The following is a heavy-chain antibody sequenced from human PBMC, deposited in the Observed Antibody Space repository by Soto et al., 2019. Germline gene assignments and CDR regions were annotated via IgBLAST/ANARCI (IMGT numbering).Heavy chain of an antibody. CDR3: ARGWSGHQLGQQYCQH. CDR1: GGSISSYY. J-gene: IGHJ1*01. V-gene: IGHV4-59*01. Sequence: SETLSLTCTVSGGSISSYYWSWIRQPPGKGLEWIGYIYYSGSTNYNPSLKSRFTISVDTSKNQFSLKLSSVTAADTAVYYCARGWSGHQLGQQYCQHWSQGTLVTVSS. D-gene: IGHD6-13*01. CDR2: IYYSGST.